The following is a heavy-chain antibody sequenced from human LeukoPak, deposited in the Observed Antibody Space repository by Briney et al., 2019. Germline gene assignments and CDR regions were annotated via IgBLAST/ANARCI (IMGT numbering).Heavy chain of an antibody. D-gene: IGHD2-15*01. V-gene: IGHV3-48*03. CDR3: ARGSRLGGLDY. CDR2: ISSSGSTI. CDR1: GFTFSSYE. J-gene: IGHJ4*02. Sequence: GGSLRLSCAASGFTFSSYEMNWVRQAPGKGLEWVSYISSSGSTIYYADSVKGRFTIPRDNAKNSLYLQMNSLRAEDTAVYYCARGSRLGGLDYWGQGTLVTVSS.